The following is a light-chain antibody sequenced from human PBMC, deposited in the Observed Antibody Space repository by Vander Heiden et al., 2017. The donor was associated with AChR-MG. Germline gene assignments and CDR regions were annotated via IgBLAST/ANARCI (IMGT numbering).Light chain of an antibody. V-gene: IGKV1-9*01. CDR2: DAS. CDR3: QQLNTYPHT. J-gene: IGKJ3*01. CDR1: QGISSY. Sequence: IQLTQSPSSLSASVGDRVTITCRASQGISSYLAWYQQKPGKAPKLLIYDASTLQSGVPSRFSGSGSGTDFTLTISSLQPEDFATYYCQQLNTYPHTFGHGTKVDIK.